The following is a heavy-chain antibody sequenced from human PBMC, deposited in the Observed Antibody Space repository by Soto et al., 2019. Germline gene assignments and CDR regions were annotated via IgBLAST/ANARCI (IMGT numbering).Heavy chain of an antibody. CDR2: SYYSVST. D-gene: IGHD3-10*01. J-gene: IGHJ6*02. Sequence: QVQLQESGPGLVKPSQTLSLTCTVSGGSISSGDYYWSWIRQPPGKGLEWIGYSYYSVSTYHNPSLKSRVTISVDTSKNQFSLKLSSVTAADTAVYYCASGSITMVRGVISYGMDVWGQGTTVTVSS. CDR3: ASGSITMVRGVISYGMDV. CDR1: GGSISSGDYY. V-gene: IGHV4-30-4*01.